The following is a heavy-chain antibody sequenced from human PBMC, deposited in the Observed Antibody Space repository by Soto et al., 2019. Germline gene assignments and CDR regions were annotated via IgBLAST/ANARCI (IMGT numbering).Heavy chain of an antibody. D-gene: IGHD1-26*01. CDR1: GFTFNTYG. V-gene: IGHV3-30*03. Sequence: QVQLVESGGGVVQPGRSLGLSCADSGFTFNTYGMHWVRQAPGKGLEWVAAISYDGINKYYVDSVKGRFTISRDNSKNTLYVQMNSLRADDTALYYCARSPEPTRGIHWYFDLWGRGILVTVSS. J-gene: IGHJ2*01. CDR2: ISYDGINK. CDR3: ARSPEPTRGIHWYFDL.